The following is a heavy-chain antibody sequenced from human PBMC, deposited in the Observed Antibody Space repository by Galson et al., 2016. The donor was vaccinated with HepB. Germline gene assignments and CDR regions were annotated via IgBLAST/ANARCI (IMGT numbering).Heavy chain of an antibody. V-gene: IGHV3-21*01. CDR2: ISSGSGYI. J-gene: IGHJ6*04. Sequence: SLRLSCAASGFSFNNYAMNWVRQAPGKGLEWVSSISSGSGYIYYADSVQGRFTISRDNARNFLYLQMNSPSADDTAVYYCASGDRGAARHYGMDVWGKGTTVTVSS. CDR3: ASGDRGAARHYGMDV. CDR1: GFSFNNYA. D-gene: IGHD6-6*01.